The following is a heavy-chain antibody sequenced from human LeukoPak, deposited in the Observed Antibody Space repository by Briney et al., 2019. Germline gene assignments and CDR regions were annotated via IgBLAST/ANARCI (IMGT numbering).Heavy chain of an antibody. V-gene: IGHV3-23*01. J-gene: IGHJ6*02. CDR2: ISASGSST. CDR3: AKGRYSTPDDGMDV. Sequence: GGSLRLSCVASGFTFRNYAMSWVRQAPGKGLDWVSGISASGSSTYHADSVKGRFTISRDNSKNTLYLQMNSLRAEDTAVYYCAKGRYSTPDDGMDVWGQGTTVTVSS. CDR1: GFTFRNYA. D-gene: IGHD6-13*01.